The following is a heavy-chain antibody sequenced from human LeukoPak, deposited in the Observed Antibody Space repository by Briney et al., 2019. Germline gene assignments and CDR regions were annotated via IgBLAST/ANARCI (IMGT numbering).Heavy chain of an antibody. CDR1: GYTFTSYG. J-gene: IGHJ4*02. Sequence: GASVKVSCKASGYTFTSYGISWVRQAPGQGLEWMGWISAYNGNANYAQKLQGRVTMTTDTSTSTAYMELRSLRSDDTAVYYCARVGGYYDSSGYHRYYFDYWGQGTLVTVSS. V-gene: IGHV1-18*01. D-gene: IGHD3-22*01. CDR3: ARVGGYYDSSGYHRYYFDY. CDR2: ISAYNGNA.